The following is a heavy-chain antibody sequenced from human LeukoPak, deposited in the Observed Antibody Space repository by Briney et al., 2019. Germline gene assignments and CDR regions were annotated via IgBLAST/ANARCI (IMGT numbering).Heavy chain of an antibody. Sequence: GGSLRLSCAASGFTFSSYAMTWVRQAPGKGLEWVSVVSGSSVSTYHADSLKGRFTISRDNSKSTLYLQMHSLRAEDTAVYYCAKSRAYYDQHGMDVWGQGTTVTVSS. J-gene: IGHJ6*02. CDR3: AKSRAYYDQHGMDV. D-gene: IGHD3-3*01. CDR1: GFTFSSYA. V-gene: IGHV3-23*01. CDR2: VSGSSVST.